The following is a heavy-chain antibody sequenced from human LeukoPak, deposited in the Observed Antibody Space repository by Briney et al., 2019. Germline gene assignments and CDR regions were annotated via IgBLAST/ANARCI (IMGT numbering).Heavy chain of an antibody. D-gene: IGHD6-6*01. CDR3: ARASSSSLYYYYYMDV. CDR2: VIPIFGTA. J-gene: IGHJ6*03. CDR1: GGTFSSYA. Sequence: SVNVSCKASGGTFSSYAISWVRQAPGQGLELKGGVIPIFGTANYAQKFQGRVTITTVESTSTAYMELSSLRSEDTAVYYCARASSSSLYYYYYMDVWGKGTTVTVSS. V-gene: IGHV1-69*05.